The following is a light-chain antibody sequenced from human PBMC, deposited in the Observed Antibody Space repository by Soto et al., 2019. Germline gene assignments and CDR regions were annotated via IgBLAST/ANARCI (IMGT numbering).Light chain of an antibody. CDR2: DAS. Sequence: EVVLTQSPATLSLSPGERATLSCRTSQSVGGSLAWFQQKSGQAPRLLIYDASNRATGIPARFSGSGSGTDFTLTISSLEPEDFAIYYCQQRYSWPPITFGQGTRVEMK. V-gene: IGKV3-11*01. CDR3: QQRYSWPPIT. J-gene: IGKJ5*01. CDR1: QSVGGS.